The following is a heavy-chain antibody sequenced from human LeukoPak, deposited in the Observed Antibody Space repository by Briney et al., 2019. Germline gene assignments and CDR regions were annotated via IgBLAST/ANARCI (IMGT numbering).Heavy chain of an antibody. D-gene: IGHD3-22*01. CDR1: GFTFSSYP. J-gene: IGHJ4*02. V-gene: IGHV3-30-3*01. CDR3: AREGSSGYYPY. CDR2: ISYDGSEK. Sequence: GGSLRLSCAASGFTFSSYPMHWVRQAPGKGLEWVAVISYDGSEKHYADPVKGRFTVSRDNSKNTLYLQMNSLRAEDTAVYYCAREGSSGYYPYWGQGILVTVSS.